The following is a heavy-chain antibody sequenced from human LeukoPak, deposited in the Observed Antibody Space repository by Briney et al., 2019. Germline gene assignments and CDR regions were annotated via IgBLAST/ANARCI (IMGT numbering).Heavy chain of an antibody. CDR1: GDSVSSDNAD. CDR2: THYRSKWFF. Sequence: SQTLSLTCAISGDSVSSDNADWNWIRQSPSRGLEWLGRTHYRSKWFFEYAASVKGRIIINPDTSKNQFSLLLNSVTPEDTSIYYCAGDRGWTLDYWDQGTLVTVSS. V-gene: IGHV6-1*01. D-gene: IGHD6-19*01. CDR3: AGDRGWTLDY. J-gene: IGHJ4*02.